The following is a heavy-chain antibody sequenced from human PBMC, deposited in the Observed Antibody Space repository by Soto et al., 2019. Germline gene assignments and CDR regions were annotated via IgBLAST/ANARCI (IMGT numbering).Heavy chain of an antibody. D-gene: IGHD3-3*01. Sequence: HLQLQESGPGLVKPSETLSLTCTVSGVSISSSSYYWGWIRQPPGKGMEWMGSIYYSGSTYYNPSLQSRVIISVDTSKNQFSLKLSSVTAADKAVYYCARVTIFGVAKGWFVPWGQGTLVTVSS. CDR1: GVSISSSSYY. V-gene: IGHV4-39*01. J-gene: IGHJ5*02. CDR3: ARVTIFGVAKGWFVP. CDR2: IYYSGST.